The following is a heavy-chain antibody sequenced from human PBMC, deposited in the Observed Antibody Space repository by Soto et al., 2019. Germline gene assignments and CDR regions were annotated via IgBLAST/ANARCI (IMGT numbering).Heavy chain of an antibody. J-gene: IGHJ4*02. CDR2: LIPMFDIA. V-gene: IGHV1-69*19. CDR1: GGTFTSYT. CDR3: ARSLGRHPSETPRGHSFGAGSLCPFDN. Sequence: QVQLVQSGAEVKMPGSSVKVSCKASGGTFTSYTVYWVRQAPGQGLEWVGGLIPMFDIANYAGGFRGRVMVTEDDATKEGSMGLSSLPSADTAVYFCARSLGRHPSETPRGHSFGAGSLCPFDNWGQGTLVTVSS. D-gene: IGHD2-15*01.